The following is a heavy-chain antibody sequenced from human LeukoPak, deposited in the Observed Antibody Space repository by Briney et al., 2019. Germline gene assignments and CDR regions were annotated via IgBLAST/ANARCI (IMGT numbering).Heavy chain of an antibody. CDR1: GFTFRSYC. D-gene: IGHD1-26*01. Sequence: GGSLRLSCAASGFTFRSYCMSWVRQAPGKGLEWVSAISGSTGSTYYADSVKGRFTISRDNSKNTLYLQMKSLRAEDRAVYYCAKDGERGSYSYFDYWGQGTLVTVSS. V-gene: IGHV3-23*01. CDR2: ISGSTGST. J-gene: IGHJ4*02. CDR3: AKDGERGSYSYFDY.